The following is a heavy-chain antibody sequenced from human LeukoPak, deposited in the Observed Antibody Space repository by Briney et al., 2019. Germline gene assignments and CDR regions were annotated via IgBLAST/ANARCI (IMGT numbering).Heavy chain of an antibody. CDR2: IYRGGDT. V-gene: IGHV3-66*01. CDR1: GFTVSTNY. CDR3: ARDKRYCSSGRCWGIQFGP. Sequence: PGGSQRLSCVASGFTVSTNYMSWVRQAPGKGPEWISIIYRGGDTYYADSVKGRFTISRDNSKNTLYLQMNSLRAEDTAVYYCARDKRYCSSGRCWGIQFGPWGQGTLVTVSS. J-gene: IGHJ5*02. D-gene: IGHD2-15*01.